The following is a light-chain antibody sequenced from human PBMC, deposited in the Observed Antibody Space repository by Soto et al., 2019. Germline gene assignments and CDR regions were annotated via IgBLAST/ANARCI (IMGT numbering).Light chain of an antibody. J-gene: IGKJ5*01. Sequence: ETVITQSPGTLSVSLGERATLSCRASQSVSIHLAWYQQKPGQAPRLLIDDTSTRATGIPARFSGSGSGTEFTLTISSLQSEDFAVYYCQQYSNWPPITFGQGTRLEIK. CDR2: DTS. V-gene: IGKV3-15*01. CDR3: QQYSNWPPIT. CDR1: QSVSIH.